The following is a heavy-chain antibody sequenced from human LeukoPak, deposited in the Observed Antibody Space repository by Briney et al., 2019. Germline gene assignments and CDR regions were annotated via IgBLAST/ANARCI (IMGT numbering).Heavy chain of an antibody. J-gene: IGHJ4*02. CDR3: ARNYGGNSAD. CDR2: IRQDGSEK. V-gene: IGHV3-7*04. D-gene: IGHD4-23*01. Sequence: GGSLRLSCAASGLTFSNYWMSWVRQAPGKGMEWAANIRQDGSEKYYVDSVKGRFTISRDDAKNSLYLQMNSLRAEDTAVYYCARNYGGNSADWGQGTLVTVSS. CDR1: GLTFSNYW.